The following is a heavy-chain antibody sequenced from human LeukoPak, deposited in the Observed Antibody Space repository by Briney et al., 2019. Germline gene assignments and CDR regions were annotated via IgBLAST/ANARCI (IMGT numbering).Heavy chain of an antibody. V-gene: IGHV4-59*12. J-gene: IGHJ4*02. CDR1: GGSISTYY. CDR3: ARGVYYGSGSYYY. Sequence: SETLSLTCTVSGGSISTYYWTWIRQPPGKGLEWIGYIYYSGSTNYNPSLKRRITISVDTSKNQFSLKLSSVTAADTAVYYCARGVYYGSGSYYYWGQGTLVTVSS. D-gene: IGHD3-10*01. CDR2: IYYSGST.